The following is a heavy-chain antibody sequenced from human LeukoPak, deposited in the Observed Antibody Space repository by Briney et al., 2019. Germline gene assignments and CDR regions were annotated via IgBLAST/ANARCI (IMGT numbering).Heavy chain of an antibody. CDR2: IYYSGST. D-gene: IGHD2-21*01. V-gene: IGHV4-59*01. Sequence: SETLALTCTVPGGSISSYYWSWIRQPPGKGLEWIGYIYYSGSTNYNPSLKSRVTISVDTSKNQFSLKLSSVTAADTAVYYCARGAYCGGDCFYFFDYWGQGTLVTVSS. CDR3: ARGAYCGGDCFYFFDY. CDR1: GGSISSYY. J-gene: IGHJ4*02.